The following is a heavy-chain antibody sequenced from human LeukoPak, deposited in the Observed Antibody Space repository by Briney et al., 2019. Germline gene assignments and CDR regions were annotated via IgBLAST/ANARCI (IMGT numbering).Heavy chain of an antibody. CDR1: GGSISSSSYY. Sequence: PSETLSLTCTVSGGSISSSSYYWGWIRQPPGKGREWIGSIYYSGSTYYNPPLKSRVTISVDTSKNQFSLKLSSVTAADTAVYYCARQYYDILTGYYTDYYFDYWGQGTLVTVSS. D-gene: IGHD3-9*01. CDR3: ARQYYDILTGYYTDYYFDY. J-gene: IGHJ4*02. V-gene: IGHV4-39*01. CDR2: IYYSGST.